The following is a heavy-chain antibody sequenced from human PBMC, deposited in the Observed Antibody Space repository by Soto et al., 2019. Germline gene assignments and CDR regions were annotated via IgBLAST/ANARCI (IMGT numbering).Heavy chain of an antibody. J-gene: IGHJ3*01. CDR2: ISYSGST. V-gene: IGHV4-31*03. CDR1: AGSISTINYY. Sequence: QVQLQESGPGLVRPSQTLSLTCTVSAGSISTINYYWSWIRQHPEKGLEWIGYISYSGSTFYHSSLTSRVTTSLDTSKKQFSLTLTSVTAADTAVYYCARSAQWDGFDPWGQGTMVTVSS. D-gene: IGHD2-8*01. CDR3: ARSAQWDGFDP.